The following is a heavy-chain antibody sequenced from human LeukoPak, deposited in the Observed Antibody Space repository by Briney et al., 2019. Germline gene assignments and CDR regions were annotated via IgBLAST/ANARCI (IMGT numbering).Heavy chain of an antibody. V-gene: IGHV1-2*02. CDR1: GYTFTAYY. CDR2: IHLVSGVT. CDR3: ASGALDSFDS. Sequence: ASVKVSCKASGYTFTAYYVHWVRQGPGQGLDWMGWIHLVSGVTNYAQKFQGRVTMTRDTSISTAYMGLSSLRSDDTAVYYCASGALDSFDSWGQGTLVTVSA. J-gene: IGHJ4*02. D-gene: IGHD3-10*01.